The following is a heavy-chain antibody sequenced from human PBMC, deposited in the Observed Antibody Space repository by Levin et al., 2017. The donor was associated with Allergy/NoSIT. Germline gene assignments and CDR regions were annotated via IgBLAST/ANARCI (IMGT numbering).Heavy chain of an antibody. J-gene: IGHJ4*02. Sequence: SETLSLTCTVSGGSISSYFWSWIRQPAGKGLEWIGRIYTSGSTNYNPSLKSRVTMSVDTSKNQFSLKLSSVTAADTAVYFCARDLHVSGSYGFFDYWGQGTLVTVSS. CDR3: ARDLHVSGSYGFFDY. V-gene: IGHV4-4*07. CDR1: GGSISSYF. D-gene: IGHD1-26*01. CDR2: IYTSGST.